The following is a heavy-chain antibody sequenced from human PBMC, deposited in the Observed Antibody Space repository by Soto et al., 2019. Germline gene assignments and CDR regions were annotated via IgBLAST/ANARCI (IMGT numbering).Heavy chain of an antibody. CDR2: INPNNGDT. D-gene: IGHD5-18*01. CDR3: ARDLRGYSNWFHP. Sequence: QVQLVQSGAEVKKPGASVKVSCKTSGYTFNDFYIHWVRQAPGKGLEWLGWINPNNGDTHYAQRFQGRVTLIADTSINAAYMQLSSLAPGDTAIYYCARDLRGYSNWFHPWGQGTLVTVSS. CDR1: GYTFNDFY. V-gene: IGHV1-2*02. J-gene: IGHJ5*02.